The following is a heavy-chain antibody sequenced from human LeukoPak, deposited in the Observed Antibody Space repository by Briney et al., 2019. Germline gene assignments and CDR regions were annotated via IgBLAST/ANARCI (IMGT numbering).Heavy chain of an antibody. CDR3: ARADCSSTSCYSWPANWFDP. CDR2: VIPIFGIA. D-gene: IGHD2-2*01. CDR1: GGTFSSYA. J-gene: IGHJ5*02. Sequence: SVKVPCTASGGTFSSYAISWVRQAPGQGLEWMGRVIPIFGIANYAQKFQGRVTITADKSTSTAYMELSSLRSEDTAVYYCARADCSSTSCYSWPANWFDPWGQGTLVTVSS. V-gene: IGHV1-69*04.